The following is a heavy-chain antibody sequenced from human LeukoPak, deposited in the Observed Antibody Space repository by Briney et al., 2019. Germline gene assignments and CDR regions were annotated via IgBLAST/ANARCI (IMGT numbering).Heavy chain of an antibody. Sequence: SETLSLTCTVSGGSISSSSYYWGWIRQPPGKGLEWIGSIYYSGSTYYNPSLKSRVTISVDTSKNQFSLKLSSVTAADTVVYYGARADLPREGAFDIWGQGTMVTVSS. CDR2: IYYSGST. CDR3: ARADLPREGAFDI. J-gene: IGHJ3*02. V-gene: IGHV4-39*07. CDR1: GGSISSSSYY.